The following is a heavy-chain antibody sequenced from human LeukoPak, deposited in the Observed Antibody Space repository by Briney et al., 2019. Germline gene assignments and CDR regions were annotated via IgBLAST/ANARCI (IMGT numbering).Heavy chain of an antibody. V-gene: IGHV3-21*01. CDR2: ISSSSSYI. Sequence: GGSLRLSCAASGFTFSSYSMNWVRQAPGKGLEWVSSISSSSSYIYYADSVKGRFTISRDNSKNTMYLQMNSLRAEDTAVYYCAKDALQYCGGANCPDPHYFDHWGQGTLVTVSS. D-gene: IGHD2-21*01. CDR3: AKDALQYCGGANCPDPHYFDH. CDR1: GFTFSSYS. J-gene: IGHJ4*02.